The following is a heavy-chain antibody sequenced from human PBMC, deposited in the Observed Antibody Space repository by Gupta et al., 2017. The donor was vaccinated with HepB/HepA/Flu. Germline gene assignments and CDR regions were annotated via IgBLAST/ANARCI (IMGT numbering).Heavy chain of an antibody. J-gene: IGHJ5*02. Sequence: QVQLVQSGAEVQKPGSSVKVSCKASGGTFSNYAVTWVRQAPGQGLEWMGGLIPIFGTANNAQKFQGRVTISADESTSTAYMGLSSLRSEDTAVYYCARALDIVIVPAADNWLDPWGQGTLVTVSS. V-gene: IGHV1-69*01. CDR1: GGTFSNYA. CDR3: ARALDIVIVPAADNWLDP. D-gene: IGHD2-2*01. CDR2: LIPIFGTA.